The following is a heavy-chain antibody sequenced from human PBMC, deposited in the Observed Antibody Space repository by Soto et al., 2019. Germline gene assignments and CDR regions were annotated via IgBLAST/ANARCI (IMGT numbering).Heavy chain of an antibody. Sequence: QVQLVQSGAEVRKPGASVKVSCKASGYTFTNDYINWVRQAAGQGPEWMGWMNPNSGNIGFAQNFQGRVTMTRNTSISTAYMELRSLTFDDTAVYYCARGLPWRAVGGRWFDPWGQGTLVTVSS. CDR1: GYTFTNDY. CDR3: ARGLPWRAVGGRWFDP. CDR2: MNPNSGNI. J-gene: IGHJ5*02. V-gene: IGHV1-8*01. D-gene: IGHD6-19*01.